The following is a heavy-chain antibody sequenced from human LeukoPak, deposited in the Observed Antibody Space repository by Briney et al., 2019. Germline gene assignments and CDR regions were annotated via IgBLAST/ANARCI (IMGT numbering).Heavy chain of an antibody. CDR1: GGSFSGYY. V-gene: IGHV4-34*01. D-gene: IGHD2-21*02. CDR2: IYHSGST. J-gene: IGHJ5*02. CDR3: ARHDIVVVTAILRGLGRGSSWFDP. Sequence: PSETLSLTCAVYGGSFSGYYWSWIRQPPGKGLEWIGEIYHSGSTNYNPSLKSRVTISVDTSKNQFSLKLSSVTAADTAVYYCARHDIVVVTAILRGLGRGSSWFDPWGQGTLVTVSS.